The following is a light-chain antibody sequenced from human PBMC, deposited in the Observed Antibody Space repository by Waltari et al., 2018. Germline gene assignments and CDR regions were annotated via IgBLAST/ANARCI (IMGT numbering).Light chain of an antibody. CDR2: SNN. CDR1: SSNIGRNT. Sequence: QSVLTQPPSASGTPGQRVFISCSGSSSNIGRNTVNWYQQLPATAPKLLIFSNNPRPSGVSDRFSGSKSGTSASLAISGLQSEDEADYYCAVWDGSLNGHVVFGGGTKLTVL. J-gene: IGLJ2*01. CDR3: AVWDGSLNGHVV. V-gene: IGLV1-44*01.